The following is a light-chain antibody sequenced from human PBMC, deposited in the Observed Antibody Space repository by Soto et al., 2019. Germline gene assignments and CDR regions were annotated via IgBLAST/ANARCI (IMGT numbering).Light chain of an antibody. CDR3: QQSYSTPRT. V-gene: IGKV1-39*01. CDR1: QSISSY. CDR2: AAS. J-gene: IGKJ4*01. Sequence: DIQMTQSPSSLSASVGDRVTITCRASQSISSYLNWYQQKPGKAPKLLIYAASSLQSGVPSRFSCSGSETDFTLTISSLQPEDFATYYCQQSYSTPRTFGGGTKVEIK.